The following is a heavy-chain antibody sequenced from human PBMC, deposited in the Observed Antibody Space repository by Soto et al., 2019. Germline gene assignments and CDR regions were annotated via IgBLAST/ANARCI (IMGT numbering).Heavy chain of an antibody. Sequence: QVQLVQSGAEVKKPGASVKVSCKASGYTFTGYYMHWVRQAPGQGLEWMGWINPNSGGTNYAQKFQGWVIMTRNTSISTAYIELCRLRSDDTAVYYCARGSPPKVASKECWLDPCGQGTLVTVSS. CDR3: ARGSPPKVASKECWLDP. J-gene: IGHJ5*02. V-gene: IGHV1-2*04. D-gene: IGHD2-15*01. CDR2: INPNSGGT. CDR1: GYTFTGYY.